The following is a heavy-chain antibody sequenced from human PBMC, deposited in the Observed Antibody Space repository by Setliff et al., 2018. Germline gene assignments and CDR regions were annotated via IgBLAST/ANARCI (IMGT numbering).Heavy chain of an antibody. V-gene: IGHV3-7*01. Sequence: GGSLRLSCEASGFAFSNYGIHWVRQAPGKGLEWVANLKYDGSESFYVDSVKGRFTISRDNAKNSLYLQMNSLRVEDTAVYFCARDPRDGSSSPMADNWGQGTLVTVSS. CDR1: GFAFSNYG. D-gene: IGHD3-10*01. J-gene: IGHJ4*02. CDR3: ARDPRDGSSSPMADN. CDR2: LKYDGSES.